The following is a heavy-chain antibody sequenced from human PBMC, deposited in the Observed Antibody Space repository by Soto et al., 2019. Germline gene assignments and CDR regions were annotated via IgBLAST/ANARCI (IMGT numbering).Heavy chain of an antibody. CDR3: ARALWFGEYSIDY. CDR2: IIPLLDTT. J-gene: IGHJ4*02. V-gene: IGHV1-69*08. Sequence: SVEVSCKKSGGTLGSGISTWVRQEPGQGLEWMGRIIPLLDTTNYAQKLQGRVTITTDTSTSTAYMELRSLRSDDTAVYYCARALWFGEYSIDYWGQGTLVTVSS. CDR1: GGTLGSGI. D-gene: IGHD3-10*01.